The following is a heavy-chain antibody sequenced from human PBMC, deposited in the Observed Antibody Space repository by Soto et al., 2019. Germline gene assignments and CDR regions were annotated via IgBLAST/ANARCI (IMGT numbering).Heavy chain of an antibody. CDR1: GGTFSSYA. J-gene: IGHJ4*02. CDR2: IIPIFGTA. Sequence: SVKVSCKASGGTFSSYAISWVRQAPGQGLEWMGGIIPIFGTANYAQKFQGRVTITADESTSTAYMELSSLRSEDTAVYYCARDRTFYHYGSGSYWPHDYWGQGTLVTVS. D-gene: IGHD3-10*01. V-gene: IGHV1-69*13. CDR3: ARDRTFYHYGSGSYWPHDY.